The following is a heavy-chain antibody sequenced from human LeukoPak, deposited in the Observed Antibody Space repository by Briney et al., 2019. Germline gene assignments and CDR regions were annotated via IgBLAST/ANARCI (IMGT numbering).Heavy chain of an antibody. Sequence: SETLSLTCIVSGGSISSSSYYWGWIRQPPGKGLEWIGSIYYSGSTYYNPSLKSRVTISVDTSKNQFSLKLSSVTAADTAVYYCASGLVGQWLPPLYSGSYYSSFYYYGMDVWGQGTTVTVSS. CDR2: IYYSGST. D-gene: IGHD1-26*01. V-gene: IGHV4-39*07. CDR3: ASGLVGQWLPPLYSGSYYSSFYYYGMDV. CDR1: GGSISSSSYY. J-gene: IGHJ6*02.